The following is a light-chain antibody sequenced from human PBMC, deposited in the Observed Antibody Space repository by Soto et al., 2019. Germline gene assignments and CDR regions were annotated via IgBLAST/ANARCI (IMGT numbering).Light chain of an antibody. V-gene: IGKV3-15*01. CDR3: QQYYYWPPWP. CDR2: SVS. J-gene: IGKJ1*01. CDR1: QSVSRN. Sequence: VLTQSPDTLSVSPGERVPLFCITSQSVSRNLAWNQQKPGQSPRLLMYSVSNRATGVPARFSGSGSGTEFTLTISSLQSEDFAVYYCQQYYYWPPWPFGQGTK.